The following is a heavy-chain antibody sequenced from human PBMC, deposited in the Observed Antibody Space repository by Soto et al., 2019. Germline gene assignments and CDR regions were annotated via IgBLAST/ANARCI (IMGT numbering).Heavy chain of an antibody. CDR2: IYYSGST. Sequence: SETLSLTCTVSGGSISSSSYYWGWIRQPPGKGLEWIGSIYYSGSTYYNPSLKSRVTISVDTSKNQFSLKLSSVTAADTAVYYCARHRGSGWSNYYYYYGMDVWDQGTTVTVSS. CDR1: GGSISSSSYY. D-gene: IGHD6-19*01. J-gene: IGHJ6*02. CDR3: ARHRGSGWSNYYYYYGMDV. V-gene: IGHV4-39*01.